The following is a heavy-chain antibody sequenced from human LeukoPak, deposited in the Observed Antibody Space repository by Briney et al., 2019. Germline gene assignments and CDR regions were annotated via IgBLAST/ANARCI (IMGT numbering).Heavy chain of an antibody. V-gene: IGHV3-30*02. J-gene: IGHJ6*03. D-gene: IGHD6-13*01. CDR3: ARSCAGSSWYSLYYYYYMDV. CDR2: IRYDGNNK. CDR1: GFTFSNYG. Sequence: GGSLRLSCGASGFTFSNYGMLWVHQAPGKGLDWVSFIRYDGNNKLYADSVKGRFTISRDNSKNTPYLHINSLRAEDTAVYYCARSCAGSSWYSLYYYYYMDVWGKGTTVTVSS.